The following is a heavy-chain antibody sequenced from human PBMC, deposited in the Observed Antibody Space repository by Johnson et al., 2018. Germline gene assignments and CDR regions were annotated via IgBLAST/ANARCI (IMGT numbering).Heavy chain of an antibody. D-gene: IGHD1-26*01. Sequence: QVQLQESGAEVKKPGASVKVSYKASGCSFTSHDINWVRQATGQGLEWMGWMNPNSGNTGYAQKFQGRVTMTRNTSISTAYMELGSLSFEDTAVYYCARVGGPDAFDIWGQGTMVTVSS. CDR1: GCSFTSHD. CDR2: MNPNSGNT. J-gene: IGHJ3*02. CDR3: ARVGGPDAFDI. V-gene: IGHV1-8*01.